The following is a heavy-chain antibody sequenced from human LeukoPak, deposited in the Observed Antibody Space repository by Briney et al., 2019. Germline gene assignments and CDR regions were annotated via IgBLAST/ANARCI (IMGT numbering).Heavy chain of an antibody. Sequence: GGSLRLSCAASGFTFSSYAMHWVRQAPGKGLEWVAVISYDGSNKYYADSVKGRFTISRDNSKNTLYLQMNSLRAEDTAVYYCARGGYYDSSGYYEGAGFDYWGQGTLVTVSS. CDR2: ISYDGSNK. V-gene: IGHV3-30*04. CDR1: GFTFSSYA. J-gene: IGHJ4*02. D-gene: IGHD3-22*01. CDR3: ARGGYYDSSGYYEGAGFDY.